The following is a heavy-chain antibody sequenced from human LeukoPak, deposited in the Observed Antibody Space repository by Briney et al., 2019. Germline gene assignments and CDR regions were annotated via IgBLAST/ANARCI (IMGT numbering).Heavy chain of an antibody. Sequence: SVKVSCKASGGTFSSYAISWVRQASGQGLEWMGRIIPILGIANYAQKFQGRVTITADKSTSTAYMELSSLRSEDTAVYYCARDVFGGYDSGADYWGQGTLVTVSS. D-gene: IGHD5-12*01. CDR3: ARDVFGGYDSGADY. CDR2: IIPILGIA. J-gene: IGHJ4*02. V-gene: IGHV1-69*04. CDR1: GGTFSSYA.